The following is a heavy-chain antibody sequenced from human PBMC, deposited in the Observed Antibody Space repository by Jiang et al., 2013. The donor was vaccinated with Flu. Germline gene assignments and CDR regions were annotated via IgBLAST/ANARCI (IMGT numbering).Heavy chain of an antibody. J-gene: IGHJ4*03. CDR3: ARGYSYNLDGNYGGFDY. Sequence: GSGLVKPSETLSLTCSISGASTAHYYWNWIRQSPGKGLEWIGFIYEGGVTKYNPSLKSRVTMSVDSSRDKLSLRLTSVTAADTAVYFCARGYSYNLDGNYGGFDYWGPGIRVSVSS. V-gene: IGHV4-59*12. CDR2: IYEGGVT. CDR1: GASTAHYY. D-gene: IGHD2-21*01.